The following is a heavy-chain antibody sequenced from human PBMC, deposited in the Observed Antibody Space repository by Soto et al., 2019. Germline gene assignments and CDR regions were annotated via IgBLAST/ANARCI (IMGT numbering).Heavy chain of an antibody. J-gene: IGHJ4*02. CDR2: ISSGGTYT. CDR1: GFTFSDYY. CDR3: ARPTRSDDYAFPDY. V-gene: IGHV3-11*05. Sequence: QMQLVESGGGLVKPGGSLRLSWAASGFTFSDYYMNWIRQAPGKGLEWVSCISSGGTYTNYADSLKGRGAISRDKAKNSLYLQMSSLRAEDTAVYYCARPTRSDDYAFPDYWGQGTLVTVSS. D-gene: IGHD3-16*01.